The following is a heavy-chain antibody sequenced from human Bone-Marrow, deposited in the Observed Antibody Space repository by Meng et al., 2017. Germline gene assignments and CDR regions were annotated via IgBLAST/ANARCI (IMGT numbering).Heavy chain of an antibody. D-gene: IGHD3-10*01. CDR2: ISSSDDNI. CDR3: ARDHAWFGETYAMDV. Sequence: GGSLRLSCAASGFTFSSYEMNWVRQAPGKGLEWVSYISSSDDNIYYADSVRGRFTISRENAKNSLYLQMNSLRAEDTAVYYCARDHAWFGETYAMDVWGQGTTVTVSS. CDR1: GFTFSSYE. V-gene: IGHV3-48*03. J-gene: IGHJ6*02.